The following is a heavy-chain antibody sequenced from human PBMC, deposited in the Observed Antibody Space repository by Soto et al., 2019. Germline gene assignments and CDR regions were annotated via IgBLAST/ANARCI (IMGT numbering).Heavy chain of an antibody. CDR2: ISWNSGSI. CDR3: AKASGYSYGYAAFDI. CDR1: GFTFDDYA. Sequence: PGGSLRLSCAASGFTFDDYAMHWVRQAPGKGLEWVSGISWNSGSIGYADSVKGRFTISRDNAKNSLYLQMNSLRAEDTALYYCAKASGYSYGYAAFDIWGQGTMVTVSS. D-gene: IGHD5-18*01. V-gene: IGHV3-9*01. J-gene: IGHJ3*02.